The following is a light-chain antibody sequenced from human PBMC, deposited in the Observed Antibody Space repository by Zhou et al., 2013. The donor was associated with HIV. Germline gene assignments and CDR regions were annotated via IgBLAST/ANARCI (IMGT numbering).Light chain of an antibody. Sequence: IVMTQSPATLSVSPGETATLSCGASHFVGSHVAWYQQKPGQAPRLLIYGTYSRATGIPDRFSGSGSGTDFTLTISRLEPEDFAVYYCQQYGGPCSFGQGTKLEIK. CDR3: QQYGGPCS. CDR2: GTY. J-gene: IGKJ2*04. V-gene: IGKV3-20*01. CDR1: HFVGSH.